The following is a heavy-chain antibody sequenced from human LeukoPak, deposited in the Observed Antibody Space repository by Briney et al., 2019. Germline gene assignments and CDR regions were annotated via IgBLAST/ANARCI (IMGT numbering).Heavy chain of an antibody. D-gene: IGHD6-13*01. CDR2: IIPILCIA. J-gene: IGHJ6*02. V-gene: IGHV1-69*04. CDR1: GGTFSSYA. Sequence: SVKVSCKASGGTFSSYAISWVRQAPGQGLEWMGRIIPILCIANYAQKFQGRVTITADKSTSTAYMELSSLRSEDTAVYYCASIAAAGTWFGRYYGMDVWGQGTTVTVSS. CDR3: ASIAAAGTWFGRYYGMDV.